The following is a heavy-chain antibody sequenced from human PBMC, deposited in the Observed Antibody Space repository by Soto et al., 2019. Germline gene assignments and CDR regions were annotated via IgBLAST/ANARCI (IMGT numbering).Heavy chain of an antibody. V-gene: IGHV1-18*04. J-gene: IGHJ5*02. CDR1: GYTFTSYG. CDR3: ARDRGFVVVPAAADWFDP. D-gene: IGHD2-2*01. Sequence: QVQLVQSGAEVKKPGASVKVSCKASGYTFTSYGISWVRRAPGQGLEWMGWISAYTDNTNYAQKLQGRVTMTTDTSTSTAYMELRSLRSDDKAVYYCARDRGFVVVPAAADWFDPWGQGTLVTVSS. CDR2: ISAYTDNT.